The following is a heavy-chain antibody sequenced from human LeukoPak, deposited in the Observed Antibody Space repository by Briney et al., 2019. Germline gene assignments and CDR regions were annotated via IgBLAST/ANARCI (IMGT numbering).Heavy chain of an antibody. Sequence: GGSLRLSCAASGFTFSSYWMSWVRQAPGKGLEWVANMKQDGSEKYYVDSVKGRFTISRDNAKNSLFPQMSSLRAEDTAVYYCARRNDPYGLDVWGQGTTVTVSS. D-gene: IGHD1-1*01. CDR2: MKQDGSEK. V-gene: IGHV3-7*05. CDR3: ARRNDPYGLDV. J-gene: IGHJ6*02. CDR1: GFTFSSYW.